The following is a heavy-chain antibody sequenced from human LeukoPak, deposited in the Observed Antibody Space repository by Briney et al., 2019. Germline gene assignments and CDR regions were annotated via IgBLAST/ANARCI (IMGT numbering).Heavy chain of an antibody. V-gene: IGHV1-8*01. D-gene: IGHD6-19*01. J-gene: IGHJ4*02. CDR1: GYTFTSYD. Sequence: ASVKVSCKASGYTFTSYDINWVRQATGQGLEWMGWMNPNSGNTGYAQKFQGRVTMTRNTSISTAYMELSSLRAEDTAVYYCSRQGAVRQWLVFTRGYYFDYWGQGTLGTVSS. CDR3: SRQGAVRQWLVFTRGYYFDY. CDR2: MNPNSGNT.